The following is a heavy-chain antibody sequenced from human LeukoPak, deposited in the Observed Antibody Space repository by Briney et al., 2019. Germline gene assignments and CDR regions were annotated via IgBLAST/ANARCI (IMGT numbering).Heavy chain of an antibody. J-gene: IGHJ2*01. D-gene: IGHD6-13*01. CDR1: GGSISSGGYS. CDR3: ARVSSSWYQDWYFDL. CDR2: IYYSGST. Sequence: SETLSLTCAVSGGSISSGGYSWSWIRQPPGKGLEWIGYIYYSGSTYYNPSLRSRVTISVDTSKNQFSLKLSSVTAADTAVYYCARVSSSWYQDWYFDLWGRGTLVTVSS. V-gene: IGHV4-30-4*07.